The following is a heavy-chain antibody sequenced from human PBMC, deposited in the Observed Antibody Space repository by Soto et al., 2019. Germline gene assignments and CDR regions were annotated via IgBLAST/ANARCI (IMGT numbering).Heavy chain of an antibody. CDR1: GGIFHGYG. J-gene: IGHJ4*02. CDR3: ARDGICGTVFRGYLDY. Sequence: QEQLVESGGGVVQPGTSLRLSCAVPGGIFHGYGMHWVRQAPGKGLEWVAIIRFDGSNEEYADSVKGRFTISRDNSKNTLDLQMNTLGAEDTSVYDCARDGICGTVFRGYLDYWGRGTVVTDSS. CDR2: IRFDGSNE. V-gene: IGHV3-33*01. D-gene: IGHD3-3*01.